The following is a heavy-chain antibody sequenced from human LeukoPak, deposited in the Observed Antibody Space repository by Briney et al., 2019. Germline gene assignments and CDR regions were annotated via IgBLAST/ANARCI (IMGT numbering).Heavy chain of an antibody. D-gene: IGHD6-13*01. CDR3: ARDKDLARSYYFRGIAAAGSWFDP. Sequence: GASVKVFCKASGYTFTSYGISWVRQAPGQGLEWMGWISAYNGNTNYAQKLQGRVTMTTDTSTSTAYMELRSLRSDDTAVYYCARDKDLARSYYFRGIAAAGSWFDPWGQGTLVTVSS. V-gene: IGHV1-18*01. CDR1: GYTFTSYG. CDR2: ISAYNGNT. J-gene: IGHJ5*02.